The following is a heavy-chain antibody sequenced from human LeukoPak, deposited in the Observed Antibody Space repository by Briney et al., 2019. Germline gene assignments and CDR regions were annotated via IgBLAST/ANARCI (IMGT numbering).Heavy chain of an antibody. CDR2: VSPDGHTK. J-gene: IGHJ6*02. V-gene: IGHV3-30*03. CDR1: GLIFRAYG. CDR3: TTGGTTWNAYDF. D-gene: IGHD1-1*01. Sequence: GGSLRLSCVVSGLIFRAYGMHWVRQAPGKGLEWVAVVSPDGHTKFYADSVRGRFTISRDNSQNTVVLQMDSLTADDTGVYYCTTGGTTWNAYDFWGQGTTVIVSS.